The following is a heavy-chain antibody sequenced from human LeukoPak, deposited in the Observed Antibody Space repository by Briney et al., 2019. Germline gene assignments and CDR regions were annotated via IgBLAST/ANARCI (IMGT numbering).Heavy chain of an antibody. Sequence: ASVKVSCKASGYTFTGYYMHWVRQAPGQGLEWMGIINPSGGSTSYAQKFQGRVTMTRDMSTSTVYMELSSLRSEDTAVYYCARDPTRFLENLGEIDYWGQGTLVTVSS. CDR2: INPSGGST. CDR3: ARDPTRFLENLGEIDY. J-gene: IGHJ4*02. CDR1: GYTFTGYY. D-gene: IGHD3-3*01. V-gene: IGHV1-46*01.